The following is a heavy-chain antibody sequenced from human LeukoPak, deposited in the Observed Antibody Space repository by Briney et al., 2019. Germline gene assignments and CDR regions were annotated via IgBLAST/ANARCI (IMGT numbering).Heavy chain of an antibody. CDR3: AGDLSGGISIIRGVIND. Sequence: SQTLSLTCAISGDSVSSSSAAWNWIRQSPSRGLEWLGRTYYRSKWYNDYAESVKSRITINADTSKNQFSLHLNSVTPEDTALYYCAGDLSGGISIIRGVINDWGQGTQVTVSS. V-gene: IGHV6-1*01. CDR2: TYYRSKWYN. CDR1: GDSVSSSSAA. J-gene: IGHJ4*02. D-gene: IGHD3-10*01.